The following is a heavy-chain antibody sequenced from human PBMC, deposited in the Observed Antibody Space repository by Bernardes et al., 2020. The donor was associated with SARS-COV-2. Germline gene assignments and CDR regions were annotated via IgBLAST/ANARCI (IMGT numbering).Heavy chain of an antibody. D-gene: IGHD3-22*01. Sequence: SETLSLTCTVSGGSISSYYWSWIRQPPGKGLEWIGYIYYSGSTNYNPSLKSRVTISVDTSKNQFSLKLSSVTAADTAVYYCARDGNVVITPAGMDVWGQGTTVTVSS. CDR2: IYYSGST. CDR3: ARDGNVVITPAGMDV. V-gene: IGHV4-59*01. J-gene: IGHJ6*02. CDR1: GGSISSYY.